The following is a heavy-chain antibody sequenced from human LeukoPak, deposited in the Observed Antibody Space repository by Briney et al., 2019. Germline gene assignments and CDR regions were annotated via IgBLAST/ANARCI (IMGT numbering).Heavy chain of an antibody. CDR3: ANLVTTSGGY. Sequence: PGGSLRLSCTASGFTFSSYWMSWVRQAPGKGLEWVSTIRSTDDDTHYADSVQGRFTISRDNSKNTLYLQMSSLRAEDTALYYCANLVTTSGGYWGQGTLVTVSS. CDR2: IRSTDDDT. J-gene: IGHJ4*02. D-gene: IGHD3-16*01. V-gene: IGHV3-23*01. CDR1: GFTFSSYW.